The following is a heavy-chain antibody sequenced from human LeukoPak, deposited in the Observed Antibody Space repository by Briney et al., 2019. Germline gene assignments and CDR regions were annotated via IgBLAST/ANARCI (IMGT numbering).Heavy chain of an antibody. V-gene: IGHV3-48*02. D-gene: IGHD4-23*01. Sequence: PGGSLRLSCAASGFTFSNCAMTWVRQAPGKGLEWVSYISTGSSTTYYADSVKGRFTISRDNVENSLYLQMNSLRDEDTAVYYCARVAAGYSVNYFDYWGQGTLVTVSS. J-gene: IGHJ4*02. CDR2: ISTGSSTT. CDR3: ARVAAGYSVNYFDY. CDR1: GFTFSNCA.